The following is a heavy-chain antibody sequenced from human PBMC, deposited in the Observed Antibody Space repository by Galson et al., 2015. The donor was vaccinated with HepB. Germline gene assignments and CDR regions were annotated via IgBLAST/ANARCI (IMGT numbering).Heavy chain of an antibody. CDR1: GFTFSSYW. D-gene: IGHD6-19*01. J-gene: IGHJ3*02. CDR3: ARLQWLDDAFDI. V-gene: IGHV3-7*03. Sequence: SLRLSCAASGFTFSSYWMSWVRQAPGKGLEWVANIKQDGSEKYYVDSVKGRFTISRGNAKNSLYLQMNSLRAEDTAVYYCARLQWLDDAFDIWGQGTMVTVSS. CDR2: IKQDGSEK.